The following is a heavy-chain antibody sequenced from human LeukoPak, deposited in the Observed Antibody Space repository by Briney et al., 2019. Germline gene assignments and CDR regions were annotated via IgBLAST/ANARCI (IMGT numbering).Heavy chain of an antibody. D-gene: IGHD2-2*01. V-gene: IGHV3-23*01. Sequence: PGGSLRLSCAASGFTFSSYAMSWVRQAPGKGLEWVSAISGSGGSTYYADSAKGRFTISRDNSKNTLYLQMNSLRAEDTAVYYCAKDPARDIVVVPAAMLPLSFDYWGQGTLVTVSS. J-gene: IGHJ4*02. CDR2: ISGSGGST. CDR1: GFTFSSYA. CDR3: AKDPARDIVVVPAAMLPLSFDY.